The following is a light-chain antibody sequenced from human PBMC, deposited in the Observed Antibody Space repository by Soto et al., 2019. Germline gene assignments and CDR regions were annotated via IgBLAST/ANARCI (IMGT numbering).Light chain of an antibody. CDR2: AAS. V-gene: IGKV1-39*01. CDR1: QSITNS. Sequence: DIQMTQSPSSLSASVGDRVTITCRASQSITNSLNWYQHKPGKAPTLVVYAASSLQSGVPSRFSGSGSGTDFTLTISSLQPEDFATYLCQQGHSMRFTFGPGTKVDIK. CDR3: QQGHSMRFT. J-gene: IGKJ3*01.